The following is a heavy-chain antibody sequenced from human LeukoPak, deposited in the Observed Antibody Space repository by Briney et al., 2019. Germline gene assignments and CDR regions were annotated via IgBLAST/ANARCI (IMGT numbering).Heavy chain of an antibody. V-gene: IGHV4-34*01. J-gene: IGHJ6*02. CDR3: ARGGYGRYYYYYYGMDV. D-gene: IGHD5-18*01. CDR2: INHSGST. CDR1: GGSFSDYY. Sequence: SETLSLTCAVYGGSFSDYYWSWIRQSPGKGLEWIGEINHSGSTNYNPSLKSRVTISVDTSKNQFSLKLSSVTAADTAVYYCARGGYGRYYYYYYGMDVRGQGTTVTVSS.